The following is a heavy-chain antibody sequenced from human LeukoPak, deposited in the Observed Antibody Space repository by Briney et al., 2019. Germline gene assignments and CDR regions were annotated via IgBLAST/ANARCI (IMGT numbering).Heavy chain of an antibody. Sequence: GGSLRLSCAASGFTFSSYSMNWVRQAPGKGLEWVSSISSSSSCIYYADSVKGRFTISRDNAKNSLYLQMNSLRAEDTAVYYCAGDSSSWHPFDYWGQGTLVTVSS. CDR2: ISSSSSCI. CDR1: GFTFSSYS. CDR3: AGDSSSWHPFDY. V-gene: IGHV3-21*01. D-gene: IGHD6-13*01. J-gene: IGHJ4*02.